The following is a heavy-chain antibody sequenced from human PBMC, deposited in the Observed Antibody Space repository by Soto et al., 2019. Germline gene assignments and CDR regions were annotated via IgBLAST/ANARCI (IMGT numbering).Heavy chain of an antibody. J-gene: IGHJ3*02. Sequence: LCGGSISSGGYYWSWIRQPPGKGLEWIGYIYYSGSTYYNPSLKSRVTISVDTSKNQFSLKLSSVTAADTAVYYCARDLPMTTVTTRGAFAIWGQGTMVTVSS. V-gene: IGHV4-31*02. D-gene: IGHD4-17*01. CDR3: ARDLPMTTVTTRGAFAI. CDR2: IYYSGST. CDR1: GGSISSGGYY.